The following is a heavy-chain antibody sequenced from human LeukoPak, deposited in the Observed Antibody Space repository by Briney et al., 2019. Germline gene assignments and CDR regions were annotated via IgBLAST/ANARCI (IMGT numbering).Heavy chain of an antibody. V-gene: IGHV4-38-2*02. J-gene: IGHJ5*02. Sequence: SETLSLTCTVSGYSISSGYYWGWIRQPPGKGLEWIGSIYHSGSTYYNPSLKSRVTISVDTSKNQFSLKLSSVTAADTAVYYCARGGLRSNYVGAWFDPWGQGTLVTVSS. D-gene: IGHD4-11*01. CDR1: GYSISSGYY. CDR2: IYHSGST. CDR3: ARGGLRSNYVGAWFDP.